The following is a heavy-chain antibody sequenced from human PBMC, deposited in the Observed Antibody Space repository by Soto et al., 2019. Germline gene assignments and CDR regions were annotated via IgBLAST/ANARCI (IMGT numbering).Heavy chain of an antibody. CDR1: GGSISSGDYY. CDR3: ARARGARYFDY. J-gene: IGHJ4*02. Sequence: SETLTLTCTVSGGSISSGDYYWSWIRQPPGKGLEWIGYIYYSGSTYYNPSLKSRVTISVDTSKNQFSLKLSSVTAADTAVYYCARARGARYFDYWGQGTLVTVSS. CDR2: IYYSGST. D-gene: IGHD2-15*01. V-gene: IGHV4-30-4*01.